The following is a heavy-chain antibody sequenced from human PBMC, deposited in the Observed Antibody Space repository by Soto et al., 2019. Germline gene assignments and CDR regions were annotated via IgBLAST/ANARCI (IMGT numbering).Heavy chain of an antibody. D-gene: IGHD2-15*01. CDR1: GFTFSSYG. Sequence: QAQLVESGGGVVQPGRSLRLSCAASGFTFSSYGMHWVRQAPGKGLEWVAVISYDGSNKYYADYVKGRFTISRDNSKNTLYMQMNSLRAEDTAVYYCEKERDIVVVVAPLDYWGQGTLVTVSS. J-gene: IGHJ4*02. CDR3: EKERDIVVVVAPLDY. CDR2: ISYDGSNK. V-gene: IGHV3-30*18.